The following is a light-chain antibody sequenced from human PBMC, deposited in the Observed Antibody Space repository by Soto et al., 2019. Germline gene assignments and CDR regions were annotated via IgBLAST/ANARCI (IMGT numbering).Light chain of an antibody. CDR2: DVN. J-gene: IGLJ1*01. Sequence: QSALTQPPSVSGSPGQSVAISCTGTSSDVGSYNRVSWYQQPPGTAPKLMIYDVNNRPSGVPDRFSGSKSGNTASLTISGLQAEDEADYYCNSYTGSSTYVFGTGTKLTV. CDR3: NSYTGSSTYV. CDR1: SSDVGSYNR. V-gene: IGLV2-18*02.